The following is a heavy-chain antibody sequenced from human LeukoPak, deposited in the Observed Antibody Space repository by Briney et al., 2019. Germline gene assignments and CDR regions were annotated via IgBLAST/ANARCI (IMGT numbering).Heavy chain of an antibody. J-gene: IGHJ4*02. CDR2: IYYSGST. Sequence: GSLRLSCAASGFTFSSYWMSWVRQPPGKGLEWIGSIYYSGSTYYNPSLKSRVTISVDTSKNQFSLKLSSVTAADTAVYYCARAGDYDFWSGYYPFDYWGQGTLVTVSS. D-gene: IGHD3-3*01. CDR1: GFTFSSYW. CDR3: ARAGDYDFWSGYYPFDY. V-gene: IGHV4-39*07.